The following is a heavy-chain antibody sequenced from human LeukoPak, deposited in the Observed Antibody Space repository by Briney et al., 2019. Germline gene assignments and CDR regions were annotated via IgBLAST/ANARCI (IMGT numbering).Heavy chain of an antibody. J-gene: IGHJ5*02. CDR2: ISKGGRNV. V-gene: IGHV3-30*04. Sequence: GGSLRLSCAGSGFSFNNYAMHWVRQAPGKGLEWVAVISKGGRNVNYADSEKGRFTISRDNSRNTLYLQMNSLRAEDTAVYYCARDQRQVVSNWFDPWGQGTLVTVSS. CDR1: GFSFNNYA. D-gene: IGHD6-25*01. CDR3: ARDQRQVVSNWFDP.